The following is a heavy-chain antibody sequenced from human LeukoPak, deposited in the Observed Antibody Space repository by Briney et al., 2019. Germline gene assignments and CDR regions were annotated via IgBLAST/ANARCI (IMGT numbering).Heavy chain of an antibody. Sequence: GGSLRLSCAASGFTFSSYAMSWVRQAPGKGLEWVSAISGSGGSTYYADSVKGRFTISRDNSKNTLYLQMNSLRAEDTAVYYCAKENWGCDFWSGYYKDYWGQGTLVTVSS. CDR3: AKENWGCDFWSGYYKDY. CDR2: ISGSGGST. J-gene: IGHJ4*02. V-gene: IGHV3-23*01. D-gene: IGHD3-3*01. CDR1: GFTFSSYA.